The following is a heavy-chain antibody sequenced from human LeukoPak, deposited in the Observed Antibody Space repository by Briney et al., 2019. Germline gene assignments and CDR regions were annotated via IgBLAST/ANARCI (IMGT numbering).Heavy chain of an antibody. CDR2: IVGSSSNI. J-gene: IGHJ4*02. V-gene: IGHV3-48*04. Sequence: SGGFLRLPCTASGFSFSTYSMNWVRQAPGKGLEWVSYIVGSSSNIYYADSVKGRFTISRDNAKNSLYLQMDSLRAEDTAVYYCATDSPETAAFDYWGQGTLVTVSS. CDR1: GFSFSTYS. CDR3: ATDSPETAAFDY. D-gene: IGHD1-1*01.